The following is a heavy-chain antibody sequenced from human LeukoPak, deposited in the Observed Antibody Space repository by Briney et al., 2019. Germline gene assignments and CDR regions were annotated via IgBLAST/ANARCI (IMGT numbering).Heavy chain of an antibody. CDR1: GGSISSSSYY. D-gene: IGHD6-13*01. Sequence: SETLSLTCTVSGGSISSSSYYWGWIRQPPGKGLEWIGSIYYSGSTYYNPSLKSRVTISVDTSKNQFSLKLSSVTAADTAVYYCARDSSSWNYWGQGTLVTVSS. CDR2: IYYSGST. V-gene: IGHV4-39*07. J-gene: IGHJ4*02. CDR3: ARDSSSWNY.